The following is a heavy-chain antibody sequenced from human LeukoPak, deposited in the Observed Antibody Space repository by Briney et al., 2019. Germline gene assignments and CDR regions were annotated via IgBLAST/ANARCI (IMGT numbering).Heavy chain of an antibody. CDR3: LGGLTTVTTTGTRNDY. Sequence: GGSLRLSCAASGFTFSSYSLNWVRQAPGEGLEWVSSISISSSYIYYADSVKGRFTISRDNAKNSLYLQMNSLRAEDTAVYYCLGGLTTVTTTGTRNDYWGQGALVTVSS. CDR1: GFTFSSYS. CDR2: ISISSSYI. J-gene: IGHJ4*02. V-gene: IGHV3-21*01. D-gene: IGHD4-17*01.